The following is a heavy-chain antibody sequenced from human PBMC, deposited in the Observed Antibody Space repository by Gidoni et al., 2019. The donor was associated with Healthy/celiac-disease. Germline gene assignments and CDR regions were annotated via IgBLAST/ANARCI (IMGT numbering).Heavy chain of an antibody. J-gene: IGHJ6*02. CDR2: INPNTGGT. CDR3: ARELSNWSVRTSYGMDV. CDR1: GYTITAYH. Sequence: QVQLVQSGAEATKPGAPVKVSSYASGYTITAYHMHWVRQAPGHGLEWMGWINPNTGGTNYAHKFQGWVTMTRDTSISTAYMELSRLRSDDTAVYYCARELSNWSVRTSYGMDVWGQGTTVTVSS. D-gene: IGHD6-13*01. V-gene: IGHV1-2*04.